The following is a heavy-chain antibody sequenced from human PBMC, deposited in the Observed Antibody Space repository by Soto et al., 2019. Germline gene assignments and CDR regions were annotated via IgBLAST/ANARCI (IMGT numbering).Heavy chain of an antibody. CDR3: ARGSNRYNWDGGGTPIDY. CDR2: IIPIFGTA. D-gene: IGHD1-1*01. CDR1: GGTFSSYA. V-gene: IGHV1-69*06. J-gene: IGHJ4*02. Sequence: QVQLVQSGAEVKKPGSSVKVSCKASGGTFSSYAISWVRQAPGQGREWMGGIIPIFGTANYAQKFQGRVTITADKSTSTAYVELSSLRSEDTAVYYCARGSNRYNWDGGGTPIDYWGQGTLVTVSS.